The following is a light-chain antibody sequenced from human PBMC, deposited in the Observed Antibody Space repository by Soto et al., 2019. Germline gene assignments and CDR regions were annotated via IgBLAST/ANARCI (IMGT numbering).Light chain of an antibody. CDR3: QRSGSSPWT. CDR2: GAS. CDR1: QSVSSSY. J-gene: IGKJ1*01. Sequence: EIVLTQSPGTLSLSPGERATLSCRASQSVSSSYLAWYQQKPGQAPRLLIYGASSRATGIPDRFSGSGSGTDFTLTISRLEPEDFAVYYCQRSGSSPWTCGQGTKVEIK. V-gene: IGKV3-20*01.